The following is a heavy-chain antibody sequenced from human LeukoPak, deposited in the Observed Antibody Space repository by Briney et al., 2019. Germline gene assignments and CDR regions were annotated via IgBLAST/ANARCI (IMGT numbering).Heavy chain of an antibody. CDR1: GYTFTSYD. J-gene: IGHJ4*02. CDR2: MNPNSGNT. D-gene: IGHD6-19*01. Sequence: ASVKVSCKPSGYTFTSYDINWVRQATGQGLEWMGWMNPNSGNTGYAQKFQGRVTMTRNTSISTAYMELSSLRSEDTAVYYCARGQGYSSGWFGHFDYWGQGTLVTVSS. V-gene: IGHV1-8*01. CDR3: ARGQGYSSGWFGHFDY.